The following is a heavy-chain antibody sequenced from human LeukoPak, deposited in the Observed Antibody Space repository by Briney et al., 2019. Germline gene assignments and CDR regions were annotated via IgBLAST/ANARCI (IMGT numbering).Heavy chain of an antibody. CDR3: ASLWYSGYDYDDY. CDR1: GYNLNTYH. J-gene: IGHJ4*02. Sequence: GASVKVSCKASGYNLNTYHMHWVRQAPGQGLEWMGIITSTGTTTICAQKFQGRVTMTRDTSTSTVYMDLSSLRSEDTAVYYCASLWYSGYDYDDYWGQGTLVTVSS. V-gene: IGHV1-46*02. CDR2: ITSTGTTT. D-gene: IGHD5-12*01.